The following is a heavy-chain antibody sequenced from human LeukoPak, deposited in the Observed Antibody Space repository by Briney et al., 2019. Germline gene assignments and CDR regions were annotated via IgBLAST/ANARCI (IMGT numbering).Heavy chain of an antibody. CDR2: ISSSGSTI. D-gene: IGHD6-25*01. V-gene: IGHV3-48*03. J-gene: IGHJ4*02. CDR1: GFTFSSYE. Sequence: GGSLRLSCAASGFTFSSYEMNWVRQAPGKGLEWVSYISSSGSTIYYADSVKGRFTISRDNAKNSLYLQMNSLRAEDTAVYYCAISIAAYYFDYWGQGALVTVSS. CDR3: AISIAAYYFDY.